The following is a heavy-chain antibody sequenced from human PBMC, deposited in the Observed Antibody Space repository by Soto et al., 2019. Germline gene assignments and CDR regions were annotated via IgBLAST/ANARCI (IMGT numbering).Heavy chain of an antibody. V-gene: IGHV1-8*01. CDR2: MNPNSGNT. CDR3: ARGPYLPIANYGMDV. Sequence: QVQLVQSGAEVKKPGASVKVSCKASGYSFTSYDINWVRQATGQGLEWMGWMNPNSGNTGYAQKFQGRVTMTRNTSITTAYTELISLRSEDTAVYYCARGPYLPIANYGMDVWGQGTTVTVSS. J-gene: IGHJ6*02. CDR1: GYSFTSYD. D-gene: IGHD6-13*01.